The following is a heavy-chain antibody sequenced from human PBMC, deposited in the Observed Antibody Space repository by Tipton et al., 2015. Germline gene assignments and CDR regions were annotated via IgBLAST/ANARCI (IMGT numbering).Heavy chain of an antibody. D-gene: IGHD4-23*01. CDR1: AYSISSDYY. V-gene: IGHV4-38-2*01. J-gene: IGHJ4*02. Sequence: TLSLTCAVSAYSISSDYYWGWIRQPPGKGLEWIGSISHSGNTYYNPSLKSRVTMSRGTSKNQFSLKLASVTAADTAVYYCARARGRHGGLFDSWGQGTLVTVSS. CDR2: ISHSGNT. CDR3: ARARGRHGGLFDS.